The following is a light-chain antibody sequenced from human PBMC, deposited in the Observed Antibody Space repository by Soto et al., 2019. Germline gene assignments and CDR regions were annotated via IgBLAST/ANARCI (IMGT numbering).Light chain of an antibody. CDR3: MQALQVPIT. CDR1: QSVLHSHGYNY. V-gene: IGKV2-28*01. Sequence: DILMTQIPVSLPFTPGERASISCKSSQSVLHSHGYNYMDWYLQKPGQSPQLLIYFGSYRASGVPDRFSGSGSGTNFTLRISRVETDDFGIYYCMQALQVPITFGQGTRLEIK. J-gene: IGKJ5*01. CDR2: FGS.